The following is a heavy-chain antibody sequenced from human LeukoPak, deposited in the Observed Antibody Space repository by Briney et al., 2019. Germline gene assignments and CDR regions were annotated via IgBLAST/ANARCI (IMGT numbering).Heavy chain of an antibody. CDR1: GYTVTGHY. CDR3: ARDSGDAAFDI. J-gene: IGHJ3*02. D-gene: IGHD2-15*01. Sequence: ASVKVSCKASGYTVTGHYLHWVRQAPGQGLEWMGWFNPNSGDTHYAQKFQGRVAMTRDTSITTSYMQLSRLNSDDTAVYYCARDSGDAAFDIWGRGTMVTVSS. V-gene: IGHV1-2*02. CDR2: FNPNSGDT.